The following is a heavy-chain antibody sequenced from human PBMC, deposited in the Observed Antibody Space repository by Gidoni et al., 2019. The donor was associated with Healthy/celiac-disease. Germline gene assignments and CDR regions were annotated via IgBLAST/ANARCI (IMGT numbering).Heavy chain of an antibody. V-gene: IGHV3-9*01. CDR1: GFTFDDYA. CDR3: AKYMAWLQWEGDAFDI. CDR2: MTWNRCSI. J-gene: IGHJ3*02. D-gene: IGHD1-26*01. Sequence: EVQLVESGGGLVQPGRSLRLSCAASGFTFDDYAMHWVRQAPVKGLEWVSGMTWNRCSIGYADSVKGRFTIYIDNAKNSLYLQMNSLRAEDTALYYCAKYMAWLQWEGDAFDIWGQGTMVTVSS.